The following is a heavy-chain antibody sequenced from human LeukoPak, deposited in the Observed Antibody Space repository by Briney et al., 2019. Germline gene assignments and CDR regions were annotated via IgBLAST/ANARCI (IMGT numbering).Heavy chain of an antibody. Sequence: GGSLRLSCAASGFTFSSYGMHWVRQAPGKGLEWVAFIRYDGSNKYYADSVKGRFTISRDNSKNTLYLQMNSLRLEDTAGYYCAKGAGYSSNWNFDYWGQGTLVTVSS. D-gene: IGHD6-13*01. V-gene: IGHV3-30*02. CDR2: IRYDGSNK. CDR3: AKGAGYSSNWNFDY. CDR1: GFTFSSYG. J-gene: IGHJ4*02.